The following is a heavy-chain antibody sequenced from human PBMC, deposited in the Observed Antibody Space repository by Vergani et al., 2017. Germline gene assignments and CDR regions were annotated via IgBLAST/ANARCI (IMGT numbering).Heavy chain of an antibody. CDR3: ARDLGAAGPLKHGGVEFDY. CDR1: GFTFSSYG. D-gene: IGHD6-13*01. J-gene: IGHJ4*02. Sequence: QVQLVESGGGVVQPGRSLRLSCAASGFTFSSYGMHWVRQAPGKGLEWVAVIWYDGSNKYYADSVKGRFTISRDNSKNTLYLQMNSLRAEDTAVYYCARDLGAAGPLKHGGVEFDYWGQGTLVTVSS. V-gene: IGHV3-33*01. CDR2: IWYDGSNK.